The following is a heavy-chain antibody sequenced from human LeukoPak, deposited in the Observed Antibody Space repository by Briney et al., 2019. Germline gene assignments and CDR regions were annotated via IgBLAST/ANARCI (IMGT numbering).Heavy chain of an antibody. V-gene: IGHV3-30*02. CDR2: IRYVGINK. CDR3: AKAPVTTCSGAYCYPFDY. Sequence: GGSLRLSCAASGFTFSTYGMHWVRQAPGKGLEWVSFIRYVGINKYYADSVKGRFTISRDSSKNTLYLQMNRLRAEDAAVYYCAKAPVTTCSGAYCYPFDYWGQGTLVTVSS. D-gene: IGHD2-21*01. J-gene: IGHJ4*02. CDR1: GFTFSTYG.